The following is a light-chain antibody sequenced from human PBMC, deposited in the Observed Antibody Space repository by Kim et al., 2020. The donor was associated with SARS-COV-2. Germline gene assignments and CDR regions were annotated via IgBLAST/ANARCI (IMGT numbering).Light chain of an antibody. J-gene: IGKJ2*01. CDR1: QSVGID. CDR3: QQYGTSPRA. CDR2: GAS. Sequence: IVLTQYPGILSLSPGEGATLSCRASQSVGIDLAWFQRRPGQAPRLLIYGASTRAAGIPDRFSGSGSGTDFTLTVSGLEPEDFAVYYCQQYGTSPRAFGQGTKLEI. V-gene: IGKV3-20*01.